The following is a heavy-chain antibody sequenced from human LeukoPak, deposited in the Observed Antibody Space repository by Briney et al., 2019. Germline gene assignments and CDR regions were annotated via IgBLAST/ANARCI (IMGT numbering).Heavy chain of an antibody. V-gene: IGHV3-7*01. CDR1: GFTFSSYW. J-gene: IGHJ3*02. Sequence: PGGSLRPSCSASGFTFSSYWMSWVRQAPGKGLEWMANINRDGGDQNYVDSVKGRFTISRDNAKNSLFLQMNSLRAEDTALYFCGRDGLPTYAFDIWGQGTMVTVSP. CDR3: GRDGLPTYAFDI. CDR2: INRDGGDQ.